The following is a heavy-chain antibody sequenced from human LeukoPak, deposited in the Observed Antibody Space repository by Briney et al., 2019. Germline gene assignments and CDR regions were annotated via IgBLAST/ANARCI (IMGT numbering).Heavy chain of an antibody. Sequence: GGSLRLSCAASGFTFSSYSMNWVRQAPGKGLEWVSYISSSSSTIYYADSVKGRFTISRDNSKNTLYLQMNSLRAEDTAVYYCARREEGKRAFDIWGQGTLVTVSS. D-gene: IGHD1-14*01. CDR2: ISSSSSTI. CDR3: ARREEGKRAFDI. J-gene: IGHJ3*02. V-gene: IGHV3-48*01. CDR1: GFTFSSYS.